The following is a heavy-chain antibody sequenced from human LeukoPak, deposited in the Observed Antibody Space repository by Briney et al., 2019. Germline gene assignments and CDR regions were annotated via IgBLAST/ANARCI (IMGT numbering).Heavy chain of an antibody. V-gene: IGHV1-18*01. CDR3: ARVGGYYDSSGYFDY. Sequence: ASVKVSFKASGYTFTSYGISWVRQAPGQGLEWMGWISAYNGNTNYAQKLQGRVTMTTDTSTSTAYMALRSLRSDDTAVYYCARVGGYYDSSGYFDYWGQGSLVTVSS. D-gene: IGHD3-22*01. J-gene: IGHJ4*02. CDR2: ISAYNGNT. CDR1: GYTFTSYG.